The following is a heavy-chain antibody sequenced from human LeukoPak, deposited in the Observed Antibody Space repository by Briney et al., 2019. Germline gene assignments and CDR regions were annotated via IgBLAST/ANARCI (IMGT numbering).Heavy chain of an antibody. D-gene: IGHD3-10*01. CDR3: ARDRKEGSRAFDI. CDR2: IYSGGST. V-gene: IGHV3-66*01. J-gene: IGHJ3*02. Sequence: PGGSLRLSCAASGFTVSSNYMSWVRQAPGKGLEWVSVIYSGGSTYYADSVKGRFTISRDNSKNTPYLQMNSLRAEDTAVYYCARDRKEGSRAFDIWGQGTMVTVSS. CDR1: GFTVSSNY.